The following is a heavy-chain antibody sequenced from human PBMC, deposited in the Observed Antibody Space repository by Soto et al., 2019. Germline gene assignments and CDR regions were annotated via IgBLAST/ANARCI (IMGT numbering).Heavy chain of an antibody. CDR3: ARQAYCSGGSCFYYGMDV. CDR1: GYTSTSYW. D-gene: IGHD2-15*01. Sequence: PGESLKISCKGSGYTSTSYWIAWVRQMPGKGLEWMGIIYPGDSDTRYSPSFQGQVSISADKSISTAYLQWSSLKASDTAMYYCARQAYCSGGSCFYYGMDVWGQGTTVTVSS. CDR2: IYPGDSDT. J-gene: IGHJ6*02. V-gene: IGHV5-51*01.